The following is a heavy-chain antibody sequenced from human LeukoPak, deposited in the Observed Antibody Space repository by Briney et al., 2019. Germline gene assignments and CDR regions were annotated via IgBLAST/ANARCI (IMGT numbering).Heavy chain of an antibody. CDR3: ATCYNDDYGYFQH. J-gene: IGHJ1*01. CDR2: IKQDGSEK. V-gene: IGHV3-7*01. Sequence: TGGSLRLSCAVSGFTFSDYWMSWVRQAPGKGLEWVANIKQDGSEKYFVKSVEGRFTISRDNAENSLYLQMNSLRAEDTAVYYCATCYNDDYGYFQHWGQGTLVTVSS. D-gene: IGHD4-17*01. CDR1: GFTFSDYW.